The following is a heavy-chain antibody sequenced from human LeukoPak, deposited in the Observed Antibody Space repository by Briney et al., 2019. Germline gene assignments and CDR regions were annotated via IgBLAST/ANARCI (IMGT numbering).Heavy chain of an antibody. J-gene: IGHJ4*02. Sequence: SVKVSCKASGGTFSSYAISWVRQAPGQGLEWMGGIIPIFGTANYAQKFQGRVTMTRNTSISTAYMELSSLRSEDTAVYYCARGLYYYDSSGYTDYWGQGTLVTVSS. CDR1: GGTFSSYA. CDR2: IIPIFGTA. D-gene: IGHD3-22*01. V-gene: IGHV1-69*05. CDR3: ARGLYYYDSSGYTDY.